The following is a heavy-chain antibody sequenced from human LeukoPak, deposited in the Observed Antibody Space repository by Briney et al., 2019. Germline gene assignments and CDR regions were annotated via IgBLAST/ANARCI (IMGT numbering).Heavy chain of an antibody. CDR2: IYPGDSDT. Sequence: GESLKISCKGSGYSFTSYWIGWVRQMPGKGLEWMGIIYPGDSDTRYSPSFQGQVTISADKSISTAYLQWSSLKASDTAMYYCARHYYYDSSGYSFGYYYYYMDVWGKGTTVTVSS. CDR1: GYSFTSYW. D-gene: IGHD3-22*01. J-gene: IGHJ6*03. V-gene: IGHV5-51*01. CDR3: ARHYYYDSSGYSFGYYYYYMDV.